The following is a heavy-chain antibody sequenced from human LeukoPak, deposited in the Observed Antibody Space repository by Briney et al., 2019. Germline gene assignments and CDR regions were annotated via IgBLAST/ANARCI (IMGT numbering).Heavy chain of an antibody. Sequence: GGSLRLSCAASGNYWMHLVRQAPGQGLVWVSQINSDGSWTSDADSVKGRFTISKDNAKNTVYLQMNSLRAEDTAVYYCARAGYDFWSGPHIGYWGQGTLVTVSS. V-gene: IGHV3-74*01. CDR3: ARAGYDFWSGPHIGY. D-gene: IGHD3-3*01. J-gene: IGHJ4*02. CDR2: INSDGSWT. CDR1: GNYW.